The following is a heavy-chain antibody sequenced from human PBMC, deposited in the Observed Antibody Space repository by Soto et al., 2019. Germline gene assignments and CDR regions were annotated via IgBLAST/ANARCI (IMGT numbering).Heavy chain of an antibody. CDR2: TTNTGGDK. J-gene: IGHJ4*02. D-gene: IGHD3-10*01. Sequence: PGGSLRLSCAVSGFTFSKYAMTWVRQPPGGGLEWVSTTTNTGGDKIYADSVKGRFTISRDNSKNTLFLQMNNLRVEDTAIYYCAKASGESYPGSRVIDSWGQGTRVTVSS. CDR1: GFTFSKYA. CDR3: AKASGESYPGSRVIDS. V-gene: IGHV3-23*01.